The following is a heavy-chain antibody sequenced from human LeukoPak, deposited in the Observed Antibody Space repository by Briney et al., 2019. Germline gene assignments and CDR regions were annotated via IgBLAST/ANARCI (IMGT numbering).Heavy chain of an antibody. CDR1: GFTFSSYA. CDR3: TGEAGSGIDY. CDR2: ISGSGGST. D-gene: IGHD7-27*01. J-gene: IGHJ4*02. Sequence: GGSLRLSCAASGFTFSSYAMSWVRQAPGKGLEWVSAISGSGGSTYYADSVKGRFTISRDDSKNTAYLQMNSLKTEDTAVYYCTGEAGSGIDYWGQGTLVTVSS. V-gene: IGHV3-23*01.